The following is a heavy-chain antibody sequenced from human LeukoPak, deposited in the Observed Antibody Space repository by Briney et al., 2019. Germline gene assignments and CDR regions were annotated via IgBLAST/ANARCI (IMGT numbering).Heavy chain of an antibody. D-gene: IGHD6-13*01. Sequence: SETLSLTCTVSGGSISSGSYYWTWIRQPAGKGLEWIGRIYISGSTKYNPSLKSRVTISVDTSKNQFSLKLSSVTAADTAVYYCARSYSSSWYGFGYWGQGTQVTVSS. CDR3: ARSYSSSWYGFGY. V-gene: IGHV4-61*02. J-gene: IGHJ4*02. CDR2: IYISGST. CDR1: GGSISSGSYY.